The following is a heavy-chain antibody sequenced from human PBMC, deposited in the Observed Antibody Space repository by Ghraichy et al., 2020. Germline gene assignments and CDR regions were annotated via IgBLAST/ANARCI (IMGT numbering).Heavy chain of an antibody. CDR1: GGSISSSSYY. V-gene: IGHV4-39*01. D-gene: IGHD1-26*01. CDR2: IYYSGST. J-gene: IGHJ6*02. CDR3: ARQSGSYYYYYYGMDV. Sequence: SQTLSLTCTVSGGSISSSSYYWGWIRQPPGKGLEWIGSIYYSGSTYYNPSLKSRVTISVDTSKNQFSLKLSSVTAADTAVYYCARQSGSYYYYYYGMDVWGQGTTVTVSS.